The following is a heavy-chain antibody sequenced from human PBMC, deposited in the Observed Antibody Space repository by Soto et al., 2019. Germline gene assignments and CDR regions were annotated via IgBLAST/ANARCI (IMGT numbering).Heavy chain of an antibody. CDR1: GFTFDDYA. Sequence: EVQLVESGGGLVQPGRSLRLSCAASGFTFDDYAMHWVRQAPGKGLEWVSGISWNSGSIGYADSVKGRFTISRDNAKNCLYLQMNSLRAEDTALYYCAKDIGGGFDYWGQGTLVTVSS. CDR3: AKDIGGGFDY. J-gene: IGHJ4*02. V-gene: IGHV3-9*01. CDR2: ISWNSGSI. D-gene: IGHD3-10*01.